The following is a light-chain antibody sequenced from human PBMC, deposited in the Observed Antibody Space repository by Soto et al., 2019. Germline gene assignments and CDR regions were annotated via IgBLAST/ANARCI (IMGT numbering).Light chain of an antibody. CDR2: VVS. CDR3: QQSYSPPYI. CDR1: QRISTF. Sequence: DIPVTQSPSSLSASVGDSVTITCRASQRISTFLNWYQQKPGKAPKLLIYVVSSLQSGVPSRFSGSGNGTDFTLTISSLQPEDFATYYCQQSYSPPYIFGQGTKLEIK. J-gene: IGKJ2*01. V-gene: IGKV1-39*01.